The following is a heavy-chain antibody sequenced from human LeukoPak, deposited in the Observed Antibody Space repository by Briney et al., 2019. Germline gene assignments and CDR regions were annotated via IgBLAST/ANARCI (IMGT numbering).Heavy chain of an antibody. CDR2: IYSSRST. D-gene: IGHD4/OR15-4a*01. V-gene: IGHV4-4*07. J-gene: IGHJ4*02. CDR3: VRCRGTTVLTRFDN. CDR1: GGSISNYY. Sequence: SETLSLTCTVSGGSISNYYWIWIRQPAGKGRECIGRIYSSRSTNYTLSLQSRVAMSVDTSKNQFSVNLISVTAADTAVYYCVRCRGTTVLTRFDNWGQGTLVTVSS.